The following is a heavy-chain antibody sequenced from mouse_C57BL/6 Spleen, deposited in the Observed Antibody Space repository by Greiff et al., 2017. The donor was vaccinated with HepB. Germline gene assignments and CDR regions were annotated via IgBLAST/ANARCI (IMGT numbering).Heavy chain of an antibody. D-gene: IGHD1-1*01. CDR1: GYTFTTYP. Sequence: QVQLQQSGAELVKPGASVKMSCKASGYTFTTYPIEWMKQNHGKSLEWIGNFHPYNDDTKYNEKFKGKATLTVEKSSSTVYLELSRLTSDDSAVYYWARGGGGYYGSSHWYFDVWGTGTTVTVSS. V-gene: IGHV1-47*01. CDR3: ARGGGGYYGSSHWYFDV. J-gene: IGHJ1*03. CDR2: FHPYNDDT.